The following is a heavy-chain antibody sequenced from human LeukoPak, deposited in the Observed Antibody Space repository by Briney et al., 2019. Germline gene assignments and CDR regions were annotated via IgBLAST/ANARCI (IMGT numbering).Heavy chain of an antibody. CDR3: TSWGDTTAEYFQR. Sequence: GGSLRLSCVVSGFTFNRCWMNWVRQAPGKGLEWVAHINPDGRDTYYVDSVKGRFTISRDNAQNSMYLQMNSLRVEDTAVYYCTSWGDTTAEYFQRWGQGTLVTVST. CDR1: GFTFNRCW. J-gene: IGHJ1*01. V-gene: IGHV3-7*01. CDR2: INPDGRDT. D-gene: IGHD2-21*02.